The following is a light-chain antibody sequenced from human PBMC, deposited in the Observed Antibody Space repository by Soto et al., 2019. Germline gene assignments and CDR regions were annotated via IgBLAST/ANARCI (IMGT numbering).Light chain of an antibody. V-gene: IGLV2-23*02. CDR2: EVS. CDR1: SSDVGIYNL. Sequence: QSVLTQPASVSGSPGQSITISFSGTSSDVGIYNLVSWYQQHPGKDPKLMIYEVSKRPSGVSDRFSGSKSGNTASLTISGLQAEDEADYYCCSYAGSSTHVVFGGGTKLTLL. CDR3: CSYAGSSTHVV. J-gene: IGLJ2*01.